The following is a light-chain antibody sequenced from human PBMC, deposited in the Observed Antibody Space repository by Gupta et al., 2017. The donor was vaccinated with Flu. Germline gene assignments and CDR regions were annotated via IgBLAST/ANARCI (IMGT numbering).Light chain of an antibody. Sequence: DIQMTQSPPTLSVSVGDRVTITCRASQSISSWLAWFQQKPGKAPKLLIYKASSLESVVPSRFSGTGSGTEFTLTISSLQPDDFATYYCHQYNSYSLTFGQGTKVEVK. CDR2: KAS. V-gene: IGKV1-5*03. J-gene: IGKJ1*01. CDR1: QSISSW. CDR3: HQYNSYSLT.